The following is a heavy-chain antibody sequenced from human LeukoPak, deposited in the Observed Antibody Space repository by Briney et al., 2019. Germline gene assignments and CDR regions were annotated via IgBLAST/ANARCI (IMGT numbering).Heavy chain of an antibody. D-gene: IGHD3-10*01. Sequence: SETLSLTCTVSGYSISSGYYWGWIRQPPGKGLEWIGEINHSGSTNYNPSLKSRVTISVDTSKNQFSLKLSSVTAADTAVYYCARPYKWMVRGVNAFDIWGQGTMVTVSS. CDR3: ARPYKWMVRGVNAFDI. CDR1: GYSISSGYY. V-gene: IGHV4-38-2*02. CDR2: INHSGST. J-gene: IGHJ3*02.